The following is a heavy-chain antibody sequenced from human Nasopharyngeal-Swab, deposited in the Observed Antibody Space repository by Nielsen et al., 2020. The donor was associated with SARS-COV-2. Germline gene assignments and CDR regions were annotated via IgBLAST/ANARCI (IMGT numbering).Heavy chain of an antibody. CDR3: ARRSFYYGSGTVRGMDV. CDR1: GYSFSSYW. CDR2: IDPSDSYS. D-gene: IGHD3-10*01. Sequence: KVSCKGSGYSFSSYWIGWVRQMPGKGLEWMGIIDPSDSYSNYSPSFQGHVTISVDKSLSTAFLQWSSLKASDTAVYYCARRSFYYGSGTVRGMDVWGQGTTVTVSS. V-gene: IGHV5-10-1*01. J-gene: IGHJ6*02.